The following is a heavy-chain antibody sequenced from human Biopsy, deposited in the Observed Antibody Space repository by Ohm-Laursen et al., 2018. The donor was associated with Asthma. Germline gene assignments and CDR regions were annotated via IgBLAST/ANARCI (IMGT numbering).Heavy chain of an antibody. CDR1: GGSINIGDYY. V-gene: IGHV4-31*03. CDR2: IYYSGST. Sequence: TLSLTCTVSGGSINIGDYYWSWIRQHPVKGLEWIGHIYYSGSTYYNPSLKSRVSISLDTSKNQFSLSLTSVTAADTAVYFCARVRGAFYESSVKNAFDVWGQGTMVTVSS. D-gene: IGHD3-22*01. CDR3: ARVRGAFYESSVKNAFDV. J-gene: IGHJ3*01.